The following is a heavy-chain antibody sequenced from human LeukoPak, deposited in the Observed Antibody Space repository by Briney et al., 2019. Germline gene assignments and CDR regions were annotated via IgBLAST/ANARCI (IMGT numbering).Heavy chain of an antibody. CDR3: ARLRGGIYSSRDAFDI. J-gene: IGHJ3*02. Sequence: ASVRVSCKASGYTFTTNGVSWVRQAPGQGLEWLAWTSPYDGDTNYTPDLQGRVTLSTDTSTSTAYMELTSLRSDDTAVYYCARLRGGIYSSRDAFDIWGQGTMVTVSS. V-gene: IGHV1-18*04. CDR2: TSPYDGDT. D-gene: IGHD2-2*01. CDR1: GYTFTTNG.